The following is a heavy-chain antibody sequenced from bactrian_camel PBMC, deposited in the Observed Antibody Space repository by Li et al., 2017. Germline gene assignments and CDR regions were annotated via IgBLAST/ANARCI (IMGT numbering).Heavy chain of an antibody. CDR2: INRVDTT. D-gene: IGHD2*01. CDR3: AARPFRGSCDTERTFGY. V-gene: IGHV3S53*01. CDR1: GGSTSSNC. J-gene: IGHJ6*01. Sequence: HVQLVESGGGSVQAGGSLTLTCAASGGSTSSNCMAWFRQAPGKEREAVAAINRVDTTFYADFVKGRFTISKDNAKNTLYLQMNSLKPEDTAKYYCAARPFRGSCDTERTFGYSGQGTQVTVS.